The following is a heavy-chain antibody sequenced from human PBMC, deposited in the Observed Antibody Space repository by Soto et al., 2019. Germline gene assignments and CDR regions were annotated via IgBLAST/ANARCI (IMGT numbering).Heavy chain of an antibody. CDR2: IVVGNGNT. V-gene: IGHV1-58*01. J-gene: IGHJ6*02. CDR3: VAEVGNSPLYYYYYAIDV. D-gene: IGHD7-27*01. CDR1: GFTFISSV. Sequence: QMQLVQSGPEVKKPGTSVKVSCKTSGFTFISSVVQWVRQARGQRLEWIGWIVVGNGNTNYAQKFQERVTITRDMSTNTAYMDLSSLRDADTAMYYCVAEVGNSPLYYYYYAIDVWGQGTPVTGSS.